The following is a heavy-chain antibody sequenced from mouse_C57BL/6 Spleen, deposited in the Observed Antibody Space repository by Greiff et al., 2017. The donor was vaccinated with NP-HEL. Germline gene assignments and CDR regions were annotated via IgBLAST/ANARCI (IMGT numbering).Heavy chain of an antibody. J-gene: IGHJ4*01. D-gene: IGHD1-1*01. CDR2: ISSGSSTI. CDR1: GFTFSDYG. Sequence: EVKVVESGGGLVKPGGSLKLSCAASGFTFSDYGMHWVRQAPEKGLEWVAYISSGSSTIYYADTVKGRFTISRDNAKNTLFLQMTSLRSEDTAMYYCAKAPDYYGSSYYYAMDYWGQGTSVTVSS. V-gene: IGHV5-17*01. CDR3: AKAPDYYGSSYYYAMDY.